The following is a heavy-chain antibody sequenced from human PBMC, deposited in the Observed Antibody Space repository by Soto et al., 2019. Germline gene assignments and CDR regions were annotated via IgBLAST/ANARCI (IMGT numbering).Heavy chain of an antibody. Sequence: EVQLVESGGGLVQPGGSLRLSCAASGFTFSSYAMSWVRQAPGKGLEWVSAISGSGGSTYYADSVKGRFTISRDNSKNTLYLQMNSLGAEDTAVYYWAKSSSNWRYYFDYWGQGTLVTVSS. D-gene: IGHD2-2*01. CDR3: AKSSSNWRYYFDY. CDR2: ISGSGGST. J-gene: IGHJ4*02. CDR1: GFTFSSYA. V-gene: IGHV3-23*04.